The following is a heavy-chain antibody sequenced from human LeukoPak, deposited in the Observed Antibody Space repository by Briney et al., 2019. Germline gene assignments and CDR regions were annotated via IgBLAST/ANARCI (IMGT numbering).Heavy chain of an antibody. J-gene: IGHJ4*02. CDR1: GFTFSSYG. CDR3: AREGPRGNSQFDY. V-gene: IGHV3-33*01. D-gene: IGHD2/OR15-2a*01. Sequence: GRSLKLSCAASGFTFSSYGMHWVRQAPGKGLEWVALIWYDGSNKYYTDSVKGRLTISRDNSKNTLYLQMNSLRAEDTAIYYCAREGPRGNSQFDYWGQGTLVTVSS. CDR2: IWYDGSNK.